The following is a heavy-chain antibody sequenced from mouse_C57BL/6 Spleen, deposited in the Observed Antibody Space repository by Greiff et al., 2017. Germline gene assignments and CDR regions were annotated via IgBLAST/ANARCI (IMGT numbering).Heavy chain of an antibody. Sequence: QVQLQQPGAELVRPGSSVKLSCNASGYTFTSYWMDWVKQRPGQGLEWIGNIYPSDSETHYNQKFKDKATLTVDKSSSTAYMQLSSLTSEDSAVYYCARRGRYYGSIYWYFDVWGTGTTVTVSS. CDR3: ARRGRYYGSIYWYFDV. V-gene: IGHV1-61*01. D-gene: IGHD1-1*01. CDR2: IYPSDSET. CDR1: GYTFTSYW. J-gene: IGHJ1*03.